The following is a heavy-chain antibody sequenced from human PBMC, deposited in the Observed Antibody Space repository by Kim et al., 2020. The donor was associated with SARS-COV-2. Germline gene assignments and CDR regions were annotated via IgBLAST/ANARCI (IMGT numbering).Heavy chain of an antibody. CDR2: IRPDGSET. D-gene: IGHD3-10*01. Sequence: GGSLRLSCAASGFTFTNYWMHWVRQAPGKGLVWVSRIRPDGSETGYSDSVRGRFTISRDIAKNMLYLQMNSLTAEDTAVYYCTRDARLTIVSPGAFDIWGRGTMVTVS. CDR3: TRDARLTIVSPGAFDI. CDR1: GFTFTNYW. V-gene: IGHV3-74*01. J-gene: IGHJ3*02.